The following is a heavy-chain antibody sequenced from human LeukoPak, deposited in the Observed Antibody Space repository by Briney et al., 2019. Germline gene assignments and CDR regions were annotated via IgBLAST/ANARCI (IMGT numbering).Heavy chain of an antibody. Sequence: AAVKVSCKASGGTFSSYAICWVRQAPGQGLEWLGVIIPIFGTANYAQKFQGRVTITADKSTSTAYMELSSLRSEDTAVYYCARVAPYYGSGSYYNLLFDYWGKGTLVTVSS. D-gene: IGHD3-10*01. V-gene: IGHV1-69*06. CDR2: IIPIFGTA. CDR3: ARVAPYYGSGSYYNLLFDY. J-gene: IGHJ4*02. CDR1: GGTFSSYA.